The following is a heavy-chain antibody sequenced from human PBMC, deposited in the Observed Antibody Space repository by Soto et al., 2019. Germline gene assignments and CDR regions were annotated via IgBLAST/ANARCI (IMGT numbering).Heavy chain of an antibody. J-gene: IGHJ4*02. V-gene: IGHV3-23*01. Sequence: GGSLRLSCAASGFAFSTFTVTWVRQAPGKGLEWVAAISVSGNNAYYADSVKGRFTISRDNSQNSVFLQMSSLRADDTAVYYCARDQLRPGILYSLGVLLPEYGLWGQGTLV. CDR1: GFAFSTFT. CDR2: ISVSGNNA. D-gene: IGHD3-22*01. CDR3: ARDQLRPGILYSLGVLLPEYGL.